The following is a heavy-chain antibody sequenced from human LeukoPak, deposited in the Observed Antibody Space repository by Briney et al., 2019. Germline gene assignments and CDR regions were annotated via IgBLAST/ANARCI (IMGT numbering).Heavy chain of an antibody. CDR2: VSGSGRNI. V-gene: IGHV3-21*01. CDR1: GFTFSGYT. D-gene: IGHD4-23*01. CDR3: ARGNGGTRSRYWYFDL. Sequence: GGSLRLSCAASGFTFSGYTINWVRQAPGTGLEWVSSVSGSGRNINYADSVKGRFTISRDNAKNSVYLQMNSLRAEDTAVYYCARGNGGTRSRYWYFDLWGRGTLVTVSS. J-gene: IGHJ2*01.